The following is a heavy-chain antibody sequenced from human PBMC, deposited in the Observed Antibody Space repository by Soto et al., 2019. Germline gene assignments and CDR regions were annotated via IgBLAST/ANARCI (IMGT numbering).Heavy chain of an antibody. V-gene: IGHV2-5*02. J-gene: IGHJ2*01. D-gene: IGHD3-10*01. Sequence: QITLKESGPTLVKPTQTLTLTCTFSGFSLSTSGVGVGWIRQPPGTALERLALLYWDDDKRYSPSLKSMLTVTKDISKNQVVLTMTNIDPVDTAKYYCAHRAKTYYGSGSHHPYWYFDLWGRGTLVTVCS. CDR1: GFSLSTSGVG. CDR3: AHRAKTYYGSGSHHPYWYFDL. CDR2: LYWDDDK.